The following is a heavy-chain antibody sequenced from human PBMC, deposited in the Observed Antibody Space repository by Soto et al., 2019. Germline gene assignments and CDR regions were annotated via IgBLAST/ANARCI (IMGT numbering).Heavy chain of an antibody. V-gene: IGHV4-61*01. CDR2: ISHTGDT. CDR1: DASVWSDSYF. J-gene: IGHJ4*02. Sequence: QVQLRESGPGLLKPSETLSLTCTVSDASVWSDSYFWPWIRQPPGKGLEWIAYISHTGDTNYNPTLKRRVTISIDTSRNQFSLTVTSVTAADTAVYFCARIVVGVTVDLWGQGSLVTVSS. D-gene: IGHD1-26*01. CDR3: ARIVVGVTVDL.